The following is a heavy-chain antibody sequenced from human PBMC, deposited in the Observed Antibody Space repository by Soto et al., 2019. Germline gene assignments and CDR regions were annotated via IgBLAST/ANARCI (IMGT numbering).Heavy chain of an antibody. V-gene: IGHV2-26*01. D-gene: IGHD6-19*01. CDR3: ARRLSGWFLFDP. J-gene: IGHJ5*02. CDR2: IFSNDEK. Sequence: QVILKESGPVLVKPTENLTLTGTVSGFSLSNARMGVSWFRQPPGKAPEWLAHIFSNDEKSYSPSLKSMLTISKNTSKNQVVLSMTNMDPVDTATYYCARRLSGWFLFDPWGQGTLVTVSS. CDR1: GFSLSNARMG.